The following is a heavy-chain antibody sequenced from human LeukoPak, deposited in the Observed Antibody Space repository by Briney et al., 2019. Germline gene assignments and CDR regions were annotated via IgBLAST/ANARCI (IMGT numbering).Heavy chain of an antibody. D-gene: IGHD3-3*01. V-gene: IGHV3-23*01. J-gene: IGHJ6*03. CDR2: ISGSGGST. Sequence: PGGSLRLSCAASGFTFSSYAMSWVRQAPGKGLEWVSAISGSGGSTYYADSVKGRFTISRDNTKNSLYLQMNSLRAEDTAVYYCAQTYYDFWGGYYATGDYYYYYIDVWGKGTTVTVSS. CDR1: GFTFSSYA. CDR3: AQTYYDFWGGYYATGDYYYYYIDV.